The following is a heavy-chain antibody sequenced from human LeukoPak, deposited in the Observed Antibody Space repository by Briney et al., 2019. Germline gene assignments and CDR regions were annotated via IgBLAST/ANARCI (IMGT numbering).Heavy chain of an antibody. D-gene: IGHD6-13*01. V-gene: IGHV4-34*01. CDR1: GGSFSGYY. Sequence: SETLSLTCAVYGGSFSGYYCSWIRQPPGKGLEWIVEINHSGSTNYKPSLRSRVTISVDTSKNQFSLKLSSVTAADTAVYYCARTGYSGSWHPYYFDYWGQGTLVTVSS. CDR3: ARTGYSGSWHPYYFDY. CDR2: INHSGST. J-gene: IGHJ4*02.